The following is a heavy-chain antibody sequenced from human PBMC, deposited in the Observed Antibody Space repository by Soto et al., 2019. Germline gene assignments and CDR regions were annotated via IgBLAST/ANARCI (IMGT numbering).Heavy chain of an antibody. Sequence: EVQLVASGGGLVKPGGSLRLSCAASGFTFSNAWMSWVRQAPGKGLEWLGRIKSKTDGGTTDYAAPVKGRFTISRDDSKNTLYLQMNSLKTEDTAVYYCTTDRIGYPYVGVVDCWGQGTLVTVST. CDR3: TTDRIGYPYVGVVDC. V-gene: IGHV3-15*01. J-gene: IGHJ4*02. D-gene: IGHD1-26*01. CDR1: GFTFSNAW. CDR2: IKSKTDGGTT.